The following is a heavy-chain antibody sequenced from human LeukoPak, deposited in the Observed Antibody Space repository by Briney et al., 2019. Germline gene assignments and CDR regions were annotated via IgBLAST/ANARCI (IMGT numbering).Heavy chain of an antibody. CDR3: ARGGYDFHDY. CDR2: IYYSGST. CDR1: GGSFSGYY. D-gene: IGHD3-3*01. Sequence: SETLSLTCAVYGGSFSGYYWSWIRQPPGKGLEWIGYIYYSGSTNYKPSLKSRVTISVDTSKNQFSLKLSSVTAADTAVYYCARGGYDFHDYWGQGTLVTVSS. V-gene: IGHV4-59*01. J-gene: IGHJ4*02.